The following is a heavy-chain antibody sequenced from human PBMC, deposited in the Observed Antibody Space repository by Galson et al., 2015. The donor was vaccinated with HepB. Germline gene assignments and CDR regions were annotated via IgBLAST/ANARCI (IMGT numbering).Heavy chain of an antibody. CDR2: ISYDGSNK. J-gene: IGHJ6*02. D-gene: IGHD3-9*01. CDR1: GFTFSSYG. CDR3: AKALGYYDILTGYSSPSDYYYYGMDV. V-gene: IGHV3-30*18. Sequence: SLRLSCAASGFTFSSYGMHWVRQAPGKGLEWVAVISYDGSNKYYADSVKGRFTISRDNSKNTLYLQMNSLRAEDTAVYYCAKALGYYDILTGYSSPSDYYYYGMDVWGQGTTVTVSS.